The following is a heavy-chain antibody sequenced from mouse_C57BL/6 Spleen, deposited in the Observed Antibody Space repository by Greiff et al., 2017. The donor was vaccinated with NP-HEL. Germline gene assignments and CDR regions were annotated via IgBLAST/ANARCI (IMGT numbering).Heavy chain of an antibody. V-gene: IGHV1-52*01. J-gene: IGHJ3*01. D-gene: IGHD3-2*02. CDR3: ARSSGYTFAY. CDR1: GYTFTSYW. Sequence: QVQLQQPGAELVRPGSSVKLSCKASGYTFTSYWMHWVKQRPIQGLEWIGNIDPSDSETPYNQKFKDNATLTVDKYSSTGYMQLSSLTSEDSAVYYCARSSGYTFAYWGQGTLVTVSA. CDR2: IDPSDSET.